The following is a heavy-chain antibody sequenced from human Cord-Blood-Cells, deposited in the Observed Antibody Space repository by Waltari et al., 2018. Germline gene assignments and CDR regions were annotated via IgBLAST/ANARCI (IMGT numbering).Heavy chain of an antibody. CDR3: ARDAGNCGGDCYYY. CDR1: A. CDR2: IIPIFGTA. V-gene: IGHV1-69*01. J-gene: IGHJ4*02. Sequence: AISWVRQAPGQGLEWMGGIIPIFGTANYAQKFQGRVTITADESTSTAYMELSSLRSEDTAVYYCARDAGNCGGDCYYYWGQGTLVTVSS. D-gene: IGHD2-21*01.